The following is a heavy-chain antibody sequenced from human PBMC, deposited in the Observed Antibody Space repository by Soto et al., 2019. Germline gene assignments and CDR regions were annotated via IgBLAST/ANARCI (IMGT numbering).Heavy chain of an antibody. D-gene: IGHD4-4*01. CDR1: GGSISSGGYY. CDR2: IYYSGST. J-gene: IGHJ6*02. V-gene: IGHV4-31*03. CDR3: ARFCSNSDYYYCGMDV. Sequence: QVQLQESGPGLVKPSQTLSLTCTVSGGSISSGGYYWSWIRQHPGKGLEWIGYIYYSGSTYYNPSLKSRVTISVDTSKYQFSLKLSSVTAADTAVYYCARFCSNSDYYYCGMDVWGQGTTVTVSS.